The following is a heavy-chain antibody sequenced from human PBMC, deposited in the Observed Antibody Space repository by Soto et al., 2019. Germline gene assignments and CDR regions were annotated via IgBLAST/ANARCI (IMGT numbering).Heavy chain of an antibody. V-gene: IGHV6-1*01. CDR1: GDSVSSNSAA. CDR2: TYYRSKWYN. J-gene: IGHJ6*02. Sequence: SQTLSLTCAISGDSVSSNSAAWNWIRQSPSRGLEWLGRTYYRSKWYNDYAVSVKSRITINPDTSKNQFSLQLNSVTPEDTAVYYCAREGSNYYGSGSSLYYGMDVWGQGTTVTV. D-gene: IGHD3-10*01. CDR3: AREGSNYYGSGSSLYYGMDV.